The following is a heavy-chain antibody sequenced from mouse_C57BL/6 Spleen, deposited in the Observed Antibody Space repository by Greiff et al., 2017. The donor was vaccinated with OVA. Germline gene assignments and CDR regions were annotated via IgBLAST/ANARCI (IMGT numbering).Heavy chain of an antibody. CDR3: ARNYGSRDWYFDV. J-gene: IGHJ1*03. CDR1: GYTFTNYW. Sequence: QVQLQQSGAELVKPGASVKLSCKASGYTFTNYWMHWVKQRPGQGLEWIGMIHPNSGSTNYNEKFKSKATLTVDKSSSTAYMQLSSLTSEDSAVYYCARNYGSRDWYFDVWGTGTTVTVSS. V-gene: IGHV1-64*01. D-gene: IGHD1-1*01. CDR2: IHPNSGST.